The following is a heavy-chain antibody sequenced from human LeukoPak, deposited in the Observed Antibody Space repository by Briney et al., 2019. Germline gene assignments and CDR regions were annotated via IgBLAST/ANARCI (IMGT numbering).Heavy chain of an antibody. V-gene: IGHV1-69*13. CDR3: ARKGYYDSSGYYSSRPEPFDP. CDR2: IIPIFGTA. Sequence: VASVKVSCTASGGTFSSYAISWVRQAPGQGLEWMGGIIPIFGTANYAQKFQGRVTITADESTSTAYMELSSLRSEDTAVYYCARKGYYDSSGYYSSRPEPFDPWGQGTLVTVSS. J-gene: IGHJ5*02. D-gene: IGHD3-22*01. CDR1: GGTFSSYA.